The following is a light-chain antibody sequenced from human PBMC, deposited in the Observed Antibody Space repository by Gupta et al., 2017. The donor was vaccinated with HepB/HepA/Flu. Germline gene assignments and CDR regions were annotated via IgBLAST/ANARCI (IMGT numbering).Light chain of an antibody. J-gene: IGKJ2*01. CDR2: WAS. CDR1: QSVLYSSNNKNY. Sequence: DIVMTQSPDSPAVSLGERATINCKSSQSVLYSSNNKNYLAWYQQKPGQPPKLLIYWASTRESGVPDRFSGSGSGTDFTLTISSLQAEDVAVYYCQQYYSTPPTFGQGTKLEIK. V-gene: IGKV4-1*01. CDR3: QQYYSTPPT.